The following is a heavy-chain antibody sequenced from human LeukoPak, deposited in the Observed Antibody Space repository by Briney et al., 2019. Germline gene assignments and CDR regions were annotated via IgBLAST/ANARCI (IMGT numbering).Heavy chain of an antibody. V-gene: IGHV4-59*01. CDR1: GGSISSYY. CDR2: IYYSGST. Sequence: SETLSLTCTVSGGSISSYYRSWIRQPPGKGLEWIGYIYYSGSTNYNPSLKSRVTISVDTSKNQFSLKLSSVTAADTAVYYCARAPRGAASGWFDPWGQGTLVTVSS. CDR3: ARAPRGAASGWFDP. D-gene: IGHD1-26*01. J-gene: IGHJ5*02.